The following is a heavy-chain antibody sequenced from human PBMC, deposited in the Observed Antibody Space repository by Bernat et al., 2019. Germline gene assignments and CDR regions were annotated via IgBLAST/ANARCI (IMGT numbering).Heavy chain of an antibody. J-gene: IGHJ3*02. CDR2: ISHEGSRT. CDR3: TRDKVHRAFDI. Sequence: VQLVESGGGVVQPGRSLRLSCAASGFPFGSYWMHWVRQIPGKGPVWVACISHEGSRTFYADSVKGRFTISRDNAMHTMYLQMNSLRAEDTAIYYCTRDKVHRAFDIWGRGTMVTVSS. CDR1: GFPFGSYW. V-gene: IGHV3-74*01. D-gene: IGHD3-10*01.